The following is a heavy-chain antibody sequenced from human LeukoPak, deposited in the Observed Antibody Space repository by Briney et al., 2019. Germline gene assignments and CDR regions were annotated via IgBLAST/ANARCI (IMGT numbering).Heavy chain of an antibody. V-gene: IGHV4-59*01. CDR2: IYYSGST. D-gene: IGHD6-19*01. J-gene: IGHJ2*01. Sequence: SETLSLTCTVSGGSISSYYWSWIRQPPGKGLDWIGYIYYSGSTNYNPSLKSRVTISVDTSKNRFSLKLSSVTAADTAVYSCARVDSSGWYTSWYFDLWGRGTLVTVSS. CDR3: ARVDSSGWYTSWYFDL. CDR1: GGSISSYY.